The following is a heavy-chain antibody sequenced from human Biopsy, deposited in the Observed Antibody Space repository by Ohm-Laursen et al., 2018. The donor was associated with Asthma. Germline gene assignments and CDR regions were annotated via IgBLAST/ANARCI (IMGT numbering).Heavy chain of an antibody. J-gene: IGHJ6*02. CDR1: SGSGGYMRSGNYY. CDR3: VRGSSSWLHGPFHYYYGLDV. Sequence: PSETLSLTCSLSSGSGGYMRSGNYYWGWIRQPPGKGLEWIGSIYYSGTTYYNPSLESRVTVSADTSKNQFSLKPTSVTAADTAVYYCVRGSSSWLHGPFHYYYGLDVWGQGTTATVSS. CDR2: IYYSGTT. V-gene: IGHV4-39*01. D-gene: IGHD6-13*01.